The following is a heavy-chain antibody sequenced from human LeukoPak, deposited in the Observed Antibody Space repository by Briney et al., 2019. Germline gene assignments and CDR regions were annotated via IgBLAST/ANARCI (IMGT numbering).Heavy chain of an antibody. CDR2: ISGNNDNP. Sequence: GASVKVSCKTSGYTFSNFGINWVRQGPGQGLEWMGWISGNNDNPNYGQKFQGRFTVTTDSSTSTAYMELRNLRFDDTAVYYCARDGTSTDDYWGQGTLVTVSS. CDR1: GYTFSNFG. J-gene: IGHJ4*02. V-gene: IGHV1-18*01. CDR3: ARDGTSTDDY. D-gene: IGHD2-2*01.